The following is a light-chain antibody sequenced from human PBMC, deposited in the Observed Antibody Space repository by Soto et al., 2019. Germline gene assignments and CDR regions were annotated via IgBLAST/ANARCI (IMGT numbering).Light chain of an antibody. CDR1: NSNIGSNY. V-gene: IGLV1-47*02. Sequence: QSVLTQPPSASGTPGQRVTISCSGGNSNIGSNYVYWYQQLPGSAPQLLIYNNHQRPSGVPDRLSASKSGTSAFLAISGVPSQDEGEYFFANWGGRLSFLVVGRGTKVTVL. CDR3: ANWGGRLSFLV. J-gene: IGLJ3*02. CDR2: NNH.